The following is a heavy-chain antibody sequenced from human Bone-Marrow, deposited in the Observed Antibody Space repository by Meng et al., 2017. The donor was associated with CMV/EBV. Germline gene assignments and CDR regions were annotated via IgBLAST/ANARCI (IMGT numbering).Heavy chain of an antibody. J-gene: IGHJ5*02. Sequence: SVKVSCKASGGTFSSYTIGWVRQAPGQGLEWMGRIIPILGIANYAQKFQGRVTITADKSTSTAYMELSSLRSEDTAAHYCARAEDYVWGSYRYDWFDPWGQGTLVTVSS. V-gene: IGHV1-69*02. CDR3: ARAEDYVWGSYRYDWFDP. CDR2: IIPILGIA. D-gene: IGHD3-16*02. CDR1: GGTFSSYT.